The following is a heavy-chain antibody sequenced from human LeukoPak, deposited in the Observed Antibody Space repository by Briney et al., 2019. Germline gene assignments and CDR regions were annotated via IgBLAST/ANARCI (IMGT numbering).Heavy chain of an antibody. CDR2: IGRGVGST. V-gene: IGHV3-23*01. Sequence: RTGGSLRLSCAASGFTFSRYDLSWVRQAPGKGLECVSTIGRGVGSTYYADSVKGRFTISRDNSKNTLYLQMNNLRADDTAVYYCAKDQSLGELSLFWDYWGQGTLVTVSS. CDR1: GFTFSRYD. CDR3: AKDQSLGELSLFWDY. J-gene: IGHJ4*02. D-gene: IGHD3-16*02.